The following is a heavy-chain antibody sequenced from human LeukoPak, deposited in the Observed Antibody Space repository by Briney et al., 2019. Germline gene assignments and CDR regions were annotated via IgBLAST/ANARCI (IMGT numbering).Heavy chain of an antibody. Sequence: GSLTLSCAPSGFTFSGYAMSWVRQAPGKGLEWVSTISNSGGSKDYADSVKGRFTISRDNSKNTLYLQMNSLRAEDTAVYYCAKDRWELPRGVGYFDYWGQGTLVTVSS. CDR1: GFTFSGYA. CDR2: ISNSGGSK. J-gene: IGHJ4*02. D-gene: IGHD1-26*01. V-gene: IGHV3-23*01. CDR3: AKDRWELPRGVGYFDY.